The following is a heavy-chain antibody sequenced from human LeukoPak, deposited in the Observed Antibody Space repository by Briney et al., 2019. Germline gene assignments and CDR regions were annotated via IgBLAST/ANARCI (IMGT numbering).Heavy chain of an antibody. D-gene: IGHD5-12*01. Sequence: SETLSLTCAVSGGSISSGGYSWSWIRQPPGKGLEWIGYIYYSGSTNYNPSLKSRVTISVDTSKNQFSLKLSSVTAADTAVYYCARVTLRTDAFDIWGQGTMVTVSS. V-gene: IGHV4-61*08. CDR1: GGSISSGGYS. J-gene: IGHJ3*02. CDR3: ARVTLRTDAFDI. CDR2: IYYSGST.